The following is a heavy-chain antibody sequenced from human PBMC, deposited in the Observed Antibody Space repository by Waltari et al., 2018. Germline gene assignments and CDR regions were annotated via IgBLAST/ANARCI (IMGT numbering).Heavy chain of an antibody. CDR2: SCWNGVK. V-gene: IGHV2-5*01. Sequence: QITLKESGPTLGKPTKTLTHTCTFPGLSLSTTRVSVGWIGHPTGTALEWPALSCWNGVKRYSPSLKVRLTIPKDTPKTQVLLTMTNMDPVDTATYYCARNNGNNVDYYYYFDIWGKGTTVTVSS. D-gene: IGHD1-1*01. CDR3: ARNNGNNVDYYYYFDI. J-gene: IGHJ6*03. CDR1: GLSLSTTRVS.